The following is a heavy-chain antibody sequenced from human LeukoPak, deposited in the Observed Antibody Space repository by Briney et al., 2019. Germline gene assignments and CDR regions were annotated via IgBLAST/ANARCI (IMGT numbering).Heavy chain of an antibody. V-gene: IGHV1-69*06. Sequence: SVKVSCKASGGTFSSYAISWVRQAPGQGLEWMGGIIPIFGTANYAQKFQGRVTITADKSTSTAYMELSGLRSEDTAVYYCARDRSITMVRGGNYYYGMDVWGKGTTVTVSS. D-gene: IGHD3-10*01. J-gene: IGHJ6*04. CDR2: IIPIFGTA. CDR3: ARDRSITMVRGGNYYYGMDV. CDR1: GGTFSSYA.